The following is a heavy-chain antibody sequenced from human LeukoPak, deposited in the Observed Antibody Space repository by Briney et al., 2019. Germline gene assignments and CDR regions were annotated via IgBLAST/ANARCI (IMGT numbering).Heavy chain of an antibody. CDR3: ADMVRGVDY. Sequence: SETLSLTCAVYGGSFSGYYWSWIRQPPGKGLEWIGEINHSGSTNYNSSLKSRVTISVDTSKNQFSLKLSSVTAADTAVYYCADMVRGVDYWGQGTLVTVSS. D-gene: IGHD3-10*01. CDR1: GGSFSGYY. J-gene: IGHJ4*02. V-gene: IGHV4-34*01. CDR2: INHSGST.